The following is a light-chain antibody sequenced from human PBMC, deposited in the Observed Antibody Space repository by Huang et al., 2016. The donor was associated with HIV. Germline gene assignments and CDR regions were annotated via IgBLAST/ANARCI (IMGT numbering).Light chain of an antibody. CDR3: QQYNDWPPT. CDR2: GAS. Sequence: EIVMTQSPATLSVSPGERATLSCRASQSVKSSAWYQQKPGQAPRLLIYGASTRATGVPARFSGSGSGTEFTLTIRSLQTEDFAVYYCQQYNDWPPTFGQGTRLEIK. CDR1: QSVKS. V-gene: IGKV3-15*01. J-gene: IGKJ5*01.